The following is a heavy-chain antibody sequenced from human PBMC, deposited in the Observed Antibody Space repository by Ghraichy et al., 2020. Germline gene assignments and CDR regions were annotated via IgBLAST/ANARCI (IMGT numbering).Heavy chain of an antibody. D-gene: IGHD1-20*01. V-gene: IGHV3-48*02. Sequence: GESLNISCAASGLAFSSYSMNWVRQAPGEGLEWVSNISSDSNTIYYADSVKGRFTISRDNAYNSLYLQMNSLRDVDTAVYYCSRNNWIDYWCQGNLVTGSS. CDR3: SRNNWIDY. CDR1: GLAFSSYS. J-gene: IGHJ4*02. CDR2: ISSDSNTI.